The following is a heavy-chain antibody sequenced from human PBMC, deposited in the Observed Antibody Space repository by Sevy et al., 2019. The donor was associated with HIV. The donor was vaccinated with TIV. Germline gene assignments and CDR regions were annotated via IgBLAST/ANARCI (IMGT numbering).Heavy chain of an antibody. CDR1: GFTFSDYW. D-gene: IGHD1-1*01. CDR2: INYSGDVI. CDR3: ARIPSRQLGRYFGMDV. V-gene: IGHV3-11*01. J-gene: IGHJ6*02. Sequence: GGSLRLSCAASGFTFSDYWMTWVRQAPGKGLESISCINYSGDVIHYTDSLKGRFTISRDNAKKSLALEMNSLRADDTAIYYCARIPSRQLGRYFGMDVWGRGTTVTVSS.